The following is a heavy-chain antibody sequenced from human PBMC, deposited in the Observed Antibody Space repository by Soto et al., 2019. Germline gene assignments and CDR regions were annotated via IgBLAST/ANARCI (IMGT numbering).Heavy chain of an antibody. Sequence: SETLSLTCTVSGGSISSYYWSWIRQPPGKGLEWIGYIYYSGSTNYNPSLKSRVTISVDTSKNQFSLKLSSVTAADTAVYYCARARPPYSSGWYDHFFFDYWGQGTLVTVSS. V-gene: IGHV4-59*01. D-gene: IGHD6-19*01. CDR2: IYYSGST. CDR3: ARARPPYSSGWYDHFFFDY. CDR1: GGSISSYY. J-gene: IGHJ4*02.